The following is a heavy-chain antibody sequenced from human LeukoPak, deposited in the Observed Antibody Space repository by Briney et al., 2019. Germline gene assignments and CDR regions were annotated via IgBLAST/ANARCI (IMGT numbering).Heavy chain of an antibody. D-gene: IGHD3-16*02. V-gene: IGHV3-48*03. CDR3: ASGSYRYLAFDI. J-gene: IGHJ3*02. CDR1: GFTFSNYE. CDR2: ISSSGSTI. Sequence: GGSLRLSCAASGFTFSNYEFNWVRQAPGKGLECVSDISSSGSTIKYADSVKGRFTISRDNAKNSLYLQMNSLRAEDTAVYYCASGSYRYLAFDIWGQGTMVTVSA.